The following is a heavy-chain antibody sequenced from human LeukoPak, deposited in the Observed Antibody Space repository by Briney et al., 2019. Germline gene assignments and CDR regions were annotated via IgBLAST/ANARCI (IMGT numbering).Heavy chain of an antibody. CDR3: ARGPDDYGDYDGGLVDY. J-gene: IGHJ4*02. V-gene: IGHV1-8*01. D-gene: IGHD4-17*01. Sequence: ASVKVSCKASGYTFTSYDISWVRQATGQGLEWMGWMNPNSGNTGYAQKFQGRVTMTRNTSISTAYMELSSLRSEVTAVYSSARGPDDYGDYDGGLVDYWGQGTLVTVSS. CDR1: GYTFTSYD. CDR2: MNPNSGNT.